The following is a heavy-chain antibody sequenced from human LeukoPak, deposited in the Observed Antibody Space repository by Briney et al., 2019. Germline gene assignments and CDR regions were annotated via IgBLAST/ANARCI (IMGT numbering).Heavy chain of an antibody. CDR1: GFTFSSYW. D-gene: IGHD3-9*01. J-gene: IGHJ3*02. CDR3: ARELRYPLYAFDI. Sequence: GGSLRLSCAASGFTFSSYWMSWVRQAPGKGLEWVANIKQDGSEKYYVDSVKGRFTISRDNAKNSLYLQMNSLRAEDTALYYCARELRYPLYAFDIWGQGTMVTVSS. V-gene: IGHV3-7*03. CDR2: IKQDGSEK.